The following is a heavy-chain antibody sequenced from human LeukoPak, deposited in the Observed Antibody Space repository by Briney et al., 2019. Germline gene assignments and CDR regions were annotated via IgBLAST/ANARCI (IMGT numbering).Heavy chain of an antibody. V-gene: IGHV5-51*01. Sequence: GESLKISCKGSGYSFTSYWIGWVRQMPGKGLEWMGIIYPGDSDTRYSPSFQGQVTISADKSISTAYLQWSSLKASDTAMYYCARATAMVTGAGAFDIWGQGTMVTVSS. J-gene: IGHJ3*02. CDR2: IYPGDSDT. D-gene: IGHD5-18*01. CDR1: GYSFTSYW. CDR3: ARATAMVTGAGAFDI.